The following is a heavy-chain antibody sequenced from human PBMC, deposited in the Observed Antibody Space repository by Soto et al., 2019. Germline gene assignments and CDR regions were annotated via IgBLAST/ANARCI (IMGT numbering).Heavy chain of an antibody. D-gene: IGHD6-13*01. CDR2: IDPGDSDT. CDR3: ARQVLGVYAPAGNYNMDV. J-gene: IGHJ6*02. Sequence: PGESLKISCKASGYSFTTFWIGWVRQMPGKGLEWMGIIDPGDSDTRYSPSFQGQVTISADKSISTAYLQWSSLKASDTAMYYCARQVLGVYAPAGNYNMDVWGQGTTVTVSS. V-gene: IGHV5-51*01. CDR1: GYSFTTFW.